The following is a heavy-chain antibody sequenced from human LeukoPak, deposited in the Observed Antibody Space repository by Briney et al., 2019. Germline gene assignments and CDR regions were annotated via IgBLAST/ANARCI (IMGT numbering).Heavy chain of an antibody. CDR3: ARGAAWFNP. V-gene: IGHV3-20*04. CDR2: ISWNGGST. J-gene: IGHJ5*02. CDR1: GFTFDEYG. D-gene: IGHD6-13*01. Sequence: GGSLRLSCAASGFTFDEYGMSWVRQAPGKGLEWVSGISWNGGSTGYAGSVKGRFTISRDNAKNALYLQMNSLRAEDTALHYCARGAAWFNPWGQGTLVTVSS.